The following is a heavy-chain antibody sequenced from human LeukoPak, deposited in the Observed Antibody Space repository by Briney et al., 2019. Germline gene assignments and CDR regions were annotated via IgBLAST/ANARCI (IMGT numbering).Heavy chain of an antibody. V-gene: IGHV3-23*01. CDR2: ISGDGGTT. CDR3: ARGLNVNWFDP. CDR1: GFTFSSYA. D-gene: IGHD3-10*01. J-gene: IGHJ5*02. Sequence: SGGSLRLSCAASGFTFSSYAMSWVRQAPGRGLEWVSLISGDGGTTYYAISVRGRFTISRDNSENTLYLQMNGLRAEDTAVYYCARGLNVNWFDPWGQGTLVIVSS.